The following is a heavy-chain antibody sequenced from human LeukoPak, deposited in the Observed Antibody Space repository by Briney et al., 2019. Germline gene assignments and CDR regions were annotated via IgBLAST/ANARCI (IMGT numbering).Heavy chain of an antibody. D-gene: IGHD3-22*01. CDR3: ARADYYDSRGYLDY. V-gene: IGHV3-21*01. CDR1: GFTFSSYS. J-gene: IGHJ4*02. CDR2: ISSSSSYI. Sequence: GGSLRLSCAASGFTFSSYSMNWVRQAPGKGLEWVASISSSSSYIYYADPVKGRFTIPRDNAKNSLYLQMNSRRAEDTAVYYCARADYYDSRGYLDYWGQGTLVTVSS.